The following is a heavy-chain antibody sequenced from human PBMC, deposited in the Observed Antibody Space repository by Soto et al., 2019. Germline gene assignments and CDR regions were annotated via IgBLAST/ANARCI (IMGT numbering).Heavy chain of an antibody. CDR1: GYNFINYG. CDR3: VRDLDGSGSYYTDY. CDR2: IRVHNGNA. V-gene: IGHV1-18*01. D-gene: IGHD3-10*01. J-gene: IGHJ4*02. Sequence: QVHLVQSGVEVKKPGASVKVSCKASGYNFINYGITWVRQAPGQGLEWMGWIRVHNGNANYAQKLQGRVTMTTDTSTSTAYMVLRSLRPDDTAVYYCVRDLDGSGSYYTDYWGPGTLVIVSS.